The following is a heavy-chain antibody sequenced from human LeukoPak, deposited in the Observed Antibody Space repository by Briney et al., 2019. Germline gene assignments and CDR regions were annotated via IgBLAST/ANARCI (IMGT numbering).Heavy chain of an antibody. CDR3: ARQEGGIVGPY. Sequence: SETLSLTCTVSGYSISSGYYWGWIRQPAGKGLEWIGRIYTGGSTNYNPSLESRVTMSVDTSKNQFSLKLNSVTAADTAVYYCARQEGGIVGPYWGQGTLVTVSS. CDR2: IYTGGST. V-gene: IGHV4-4*07. CDR1: GYSISSGYY. J-gene: IGHJ4*02. D-gene: IGHD1-26*01.